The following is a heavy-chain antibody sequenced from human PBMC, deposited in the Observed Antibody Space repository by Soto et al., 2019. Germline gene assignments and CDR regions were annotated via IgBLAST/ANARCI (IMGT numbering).Heavy chain of an antibody. CDR1: GFTFNTYA. V-gene: IGHV3-23*01. CDR3: ARKATAFDY. CDR2: INGRGDTT. J-gene: IGHJ4*02. D-gene: IGHD2-21*02. Sequence: PGGSLRLSCAASGFTFNTYAMSWVRQAPGKGLEWVSAINGRGDTTYYADSVKDRFTISRDNAKNTLYLQMNSLRAEDTAVYYCARKATAFDYWGQGTLVTVSS.